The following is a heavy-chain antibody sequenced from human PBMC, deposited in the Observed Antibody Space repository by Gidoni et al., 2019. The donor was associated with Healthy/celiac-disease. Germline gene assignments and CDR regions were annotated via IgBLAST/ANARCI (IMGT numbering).Heavy chain of an antibody. CDR2: IYYSGST. V-gene: IGHV4-31*03. CDR3: ARFLKTGWRYYYYGMDV. CDR1: GGSISSGGYY. J-gene: IGHJ6*02. Sequence: QVQLQESGPGLVKPSQTLSLTCTVSGGSISSGGYYWSWIRQHPGKGLEWIGYIYYSGSTYYNPSLKSRVTISVDTSKNQFSLKLSSVTAADTAVYYCARFLKTGWRYYYYGMDVWGQGTTVTVSS.